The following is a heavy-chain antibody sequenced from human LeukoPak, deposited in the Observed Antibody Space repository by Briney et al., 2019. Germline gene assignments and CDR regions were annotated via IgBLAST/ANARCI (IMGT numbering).Heavy chain of an antibody. CDR3: ARDVHGGYGSGWFDP. V-gene: IGHV1-69*05. Sequence: SVKVSCKTSGGTFNNSAISWVRQAPGQGLEWLGGIMPLFGTAGYAQKFQGRVTITKDESTRTVYLELTSLTSDDTAVYYCARDVHGGYGSGWFDPWGQGTLVSVSS. CDR2: IMPLFGTA. J-gene: IGHJ5*02. CDR1: GGTFNNSA. D-gene: IGHD5-12*01.